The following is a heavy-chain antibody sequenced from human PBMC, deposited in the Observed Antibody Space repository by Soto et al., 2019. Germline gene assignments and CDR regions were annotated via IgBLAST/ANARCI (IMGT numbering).Heavy chain of an antibody. CDR1: GFTFSSYA. J-gene: IGHJ6*02. V-gene: IGHV3-30-3*01. D-gene: IGHD2-15*01. CDR2: ISYDGSNK. Sequence: SLRLSCAASGFTFSSYAMHWVRQAPGKGLEWVAVISYDGSNKYYADSVKGRFTISRDNSKNTLYLQMNSLRAEDTAVYYCARGVVAATYYYYGMDVWGQGTTVTVSS. CDR3: ARGVVAATYYYYGMDV.